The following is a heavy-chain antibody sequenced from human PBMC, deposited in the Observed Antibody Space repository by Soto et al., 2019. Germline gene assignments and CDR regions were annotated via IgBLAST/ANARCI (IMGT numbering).Heavy chain of an antibody. J-gene: IGHJ2*01. D-gene: IGHD3-10*01. V-gene: IGHV3-23*01. CDR2: ISGSGGST. Sequence: EVQLLESGGGLVQPGGSLRLSCAASGFTFSSYAMSWVRQAPGKGLEWVSAISGSGGSTYYADSVKGRFTISRDNYKNTLYLQMNILRAEDTAVYYCAKGYYYGSGRPVGNLFDLWGRGTLVTVSS. CDR1: GFTFSSYA. CDR3: AKGYYYGSGRPVGNLFDL.